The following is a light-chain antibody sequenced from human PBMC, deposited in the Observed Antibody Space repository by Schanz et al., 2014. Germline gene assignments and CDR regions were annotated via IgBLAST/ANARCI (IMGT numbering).Light chain of an antibody. Sequence: DIVMTQSPDSLAVSVGERATINCKSSQSVLHTSNSKSYLAWYQQKPGQPPKLLIHWASTRESGVPDRFSGSGSGTDFTLTISSLQAEDVAVYYCQQYYTTPPAFGQGTKVEIK. J-gene: IGKJ1*01. V-gene: IGKV4-1*01. CDR3: QQYYTTPPA. CDR1: QSVLHTSNSKSY. CDR2: WAS.